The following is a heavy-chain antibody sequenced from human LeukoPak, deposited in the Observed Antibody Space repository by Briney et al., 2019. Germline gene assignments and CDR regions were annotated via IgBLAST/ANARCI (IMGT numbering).Heavy chain of an antibody. J-gene: IGHJ6*04. D-gene: IGHD1-1*01. CDR1: GFTFSNAW. CDR2: IKSKTDGGTT. Sequence: PGGSLRLSCAASGFTFSNAWMTWVREAPGKGLEWVGRIKSKTDGGTTEDAAPVKGRFTISRDDSNNTLYLQMNSLQTEDTAVYYCATGTRMDVWGKGTTVTVSS. CDR3: ATGTRMDV. V-gene: IGHV3-15*01.